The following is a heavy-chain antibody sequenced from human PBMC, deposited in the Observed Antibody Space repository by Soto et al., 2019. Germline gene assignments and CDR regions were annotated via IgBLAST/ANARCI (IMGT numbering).Heavy chain of an antibody. J-gene: IGHJ4*02. CDR3: ARERSEIVVVVAAKGGWYFDY. V-gene: IGHV4-4*02. Sequence: SETLSLTCAVSGGSISSSNWWGWVRQPPGKGLECIGEIYHSGSTNYDPSLKSRVTISVDKSKNQFSLKLSSVTAADTAVYYCARERSEIVVVVAAKGGWYFDYWGQGTLVTVSS. D-gene: IGHD2-15*01. CDR2: IYHSGST. CDR1: GGSISSSNW.